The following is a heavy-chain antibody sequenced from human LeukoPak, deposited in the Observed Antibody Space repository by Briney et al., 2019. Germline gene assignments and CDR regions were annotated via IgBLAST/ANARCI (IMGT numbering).Heavy chain of an antibody. J-gene: IGHJ6*03. CDR3: ARADSVPAGDYHYWYMDV. Sequence: ASVKVSCKASGFTLAGYYMHWVRQDPRQGLQWMGWIKPNSGDTDYAQKFQGRVTMTRGTSLSTVYMELSSLRSDDTAVYYCARADSVPAGDYHYWYMDVWGKGTTVTVSS. D-gene: IGHD2-2*01. CDR2: IKPNSGDT. V-gene: IGHV1-2*02. CDR1: GFTLAGYY.